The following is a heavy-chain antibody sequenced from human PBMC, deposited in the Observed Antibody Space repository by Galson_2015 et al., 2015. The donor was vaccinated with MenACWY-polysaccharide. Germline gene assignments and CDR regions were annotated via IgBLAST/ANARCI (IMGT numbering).Heavy chain of an antibody. V-gene: IGHV3-33*01. D-gene: IGHD3-10*02. J-gene: IGHJ3*01. CDR1: GLKFRGSG. Sequence: SLRLSCAASGLKFRGSGMHWVRQAPGKGLEWVAVIQYDGSQKQYVDSVKGRFTISRDNSRNTLYLEMNSLRAEDTASYYCAREGSRIVFHAFDVWGQGTMVIVSS. CDR3: AREGSRIVFHAFDV. CDR2: IQYDGSQK.